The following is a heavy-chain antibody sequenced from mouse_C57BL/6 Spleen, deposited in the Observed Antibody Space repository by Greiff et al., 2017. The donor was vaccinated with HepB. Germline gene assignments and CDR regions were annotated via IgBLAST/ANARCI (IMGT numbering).Heavy chain of an antibody. CDR2: INPSSGYT. Sequence: VKLMESGAELARPGASVKMSCKASGYTFTSYRMHWVKQRPGQGLEWIGYINPSSGYTKYNQKFKDKATLTADKSSSTAYMQRSSLTSEDSAAYYGARDGSSTLYYDYDGFAYWGQGTLVTVSA. D-gene: IGHD2-4*01. V-gene: IGHV1-4*01. CDR3: ARDGSSTLYYDYDGFAY. CDR1: GYTFTSYR. J-gene: IGHJ3*01.